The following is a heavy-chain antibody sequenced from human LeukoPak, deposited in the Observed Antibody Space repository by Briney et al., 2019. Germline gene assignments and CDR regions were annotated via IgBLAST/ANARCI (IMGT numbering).Heavy chain of an antibody. V-gene: IGHV1-18*01. CDR2: ISAYNGNT. Sequence: ASVKVSCKASGYTFTSYGISWVRQAPGQGLEWMGWISAYNGNTNYAQKLQGRVTMTTGTSTSTAYMELRSLRSDDTAVYYCARDRDIEGVAIPWFDPWGQGTLVTVSS. J-gene: IGHJ5*02. D-gene: IGHD1-26*01. CDR1: GYTFTSYG. CDR3: ARDRDIEGVAIPWFDP.